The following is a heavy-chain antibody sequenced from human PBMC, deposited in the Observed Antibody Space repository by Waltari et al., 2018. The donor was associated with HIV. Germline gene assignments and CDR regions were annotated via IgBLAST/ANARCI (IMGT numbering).Heavy chain of an antibody. CDR2: ISGTSDHI. Sequence: EVRLVESGGGMVKPGGSVSTSYAVTGLSFSSYSTKWARQAPGKGLEWVSSISGTSDHIYYVDSVKGRFTVSRDNAKNSLYLQMNSLRAEDSAIYYCARDLSYYYGMDVWGPGTTVIVSS. V-gene: IGHV3-21*01. CDR1: GLSFSSYS. J-gene: IGHJ6*02. CDR3: ARDLSYYYGMDV.